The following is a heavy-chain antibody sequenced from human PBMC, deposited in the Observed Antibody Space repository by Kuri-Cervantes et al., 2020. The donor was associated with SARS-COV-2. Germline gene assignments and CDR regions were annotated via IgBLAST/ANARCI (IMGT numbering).Heavy chain of an antibody. D-gene: IGHD6-19*01. CDR3: ARHMAGAHDAFDI. CDR1: GYSISSGYY. CDR2: IYYSGST. V-gene: IGHV4-38-2*01. Sequence: GSLRLSCAVSGYSISSGYYWGWIRQPPGKGLEWIGRIYYSGSTYYNPSLKSRVTISVDTSKNQFSLKLSSVTAADTAVYYCARHMAGAHDAFDIWGQGTMVTVSS. J-gene: IGHJ3*02.